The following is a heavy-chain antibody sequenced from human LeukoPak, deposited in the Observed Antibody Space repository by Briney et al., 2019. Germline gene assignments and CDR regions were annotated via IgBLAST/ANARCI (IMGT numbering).Heavy chain of an antibody. J-gene: IGHJ4*02. CDR1: GGSISSYY. CDR3: ARDDILTARFDY. Sequence: SETLSLTCTVSGGSISSYYWSWIRQPPGKGLEWIGYIYYSGSTNYNPSLKSRVTISVDTSKNQFSLKLSSVTAADTAVYYCARDDILTARFDYWGQGTLVTVSS. D-gene: IGHD3-9*01. V-gene: IGHV4-59*01. CDR2: IYYSGST.